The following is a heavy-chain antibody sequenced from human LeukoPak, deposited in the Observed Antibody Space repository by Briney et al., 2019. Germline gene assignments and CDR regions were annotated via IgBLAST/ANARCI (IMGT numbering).Heavy chain of an antibody. V-gene: IGHV3-48*01. CDR1: GFTFSNYN. J-gene: IGHJ4*02. D-gene: IGHD3-10*01. Sequence: GGSLRLSCAASGFTFSNYNMNWVRQPPGKGLQWVSYISSSSTIIYYADSVKGRFTISRDNAKNSLFLQMNSLRAEDTAVYYCARDFAREFTIDYWGQGTLVTVSS. CDR3: ARDFAREFTIDY. CDR2: ISSSSTII.